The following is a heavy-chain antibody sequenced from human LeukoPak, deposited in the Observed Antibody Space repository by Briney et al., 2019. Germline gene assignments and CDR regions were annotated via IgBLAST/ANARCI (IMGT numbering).Heavy chain of an antibody. CDR3: ARVNYDRSGYYRSNYYFDY. D-gene: IGHD3-22*01. CDR2: INTDGSTT. CDR1: EFSFSSYW. Sequence: GGSLRLSCAVSEFSFSSYWMSWVRQARGKGLVWVSCINTDGSTTTYADSVKGRFTISRDNAKNTLHLQMNSLRAEDTAIYYCARVNYDRSGYYRSNYYFDYWGQGTLVTVSS. J-gene: IGHJ4*02. V-gene: IGHV3-74*03.